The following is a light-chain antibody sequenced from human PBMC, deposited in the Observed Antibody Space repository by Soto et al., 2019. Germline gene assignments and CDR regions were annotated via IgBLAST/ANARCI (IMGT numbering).Light chain of an antibody. CDR1: QSISRS. CDR2: QAS. CDR3: QQYKSYPWT. V-gene: IGKV1-5*03. Sequence: IQMTQSPSTLSASVGDRVTITCRASQSISRSLAWYQQKPGKAPKLLIYQASTLESGVPSRFSGSGSGTEFSLTISSLQPDDFATYYCQQYKSYPWTFGQGTKVDIK. J-gene: IGKJ1*01.